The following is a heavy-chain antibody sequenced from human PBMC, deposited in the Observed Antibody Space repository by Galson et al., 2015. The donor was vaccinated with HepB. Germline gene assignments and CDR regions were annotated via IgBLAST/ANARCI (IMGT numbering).Heavy chain of an antibody. Sequence: SVKVSCKASGYTFSSFDINWVRQATGQGPEWMGWMNPHSGNTGYAQKFRGRVTTTRNTSISTAYMELNSLTSEDTAVYYCARSYSSFYDSSRLLAFNIWGQGSRVTVSS. J-gene: IGHJ3*02. D-gene: IGHD3-22*01. V-gene: IGHV1-8*01. CDR3: ARSYSSFYDSSRLLAFNI. CDR2: MNPHSGNT. CDR1: GYTFSSFD.